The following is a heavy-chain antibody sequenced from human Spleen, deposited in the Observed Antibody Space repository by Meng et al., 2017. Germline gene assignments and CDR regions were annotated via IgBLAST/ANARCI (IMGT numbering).Heavy chain of an antibody. CDR3: ARDPPATTLYLDC. V-gene: IGHV1-3*01. CDR1: GYTFTSYA. D-gene: IGHD4-11*01. CDR2: INAGNGNT. Sequence: QVQLVQSGAEVKKPGASVKVSCKASGYTFTSYAMHWVRQAPGQRLEWMGWINAGNGNTKYPQKFQDRVTITRDTSATTVYMELSSLRFEDTAVYYCARDPPATTLYLDCWGQGTLVTVSS. J-gene: IGHJ4*02.